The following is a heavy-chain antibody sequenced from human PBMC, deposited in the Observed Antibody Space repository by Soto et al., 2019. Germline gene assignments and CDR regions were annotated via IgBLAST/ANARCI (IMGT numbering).Heavy chain of an antibody. Sequence: EVQLVESGGGLIQPGGSLRLSCAASGFTVSSYSMNWVRQAPGKGLEWVSYISSSSSTIYYADSVKGRFTISRDNAKNSLYLQMNSLRDEDTAVYYCAGLEWFAAVDAFDIWGQGTMVTVSS. CDR2: ISSSSSTI. J-gene: IGHJ3*02. CDR3: AGLEWFAAVDAFDI. CDR1: GFTVSSYS. V-gene: IGHV3-48*02. D-gene: IGHD3-3*01.